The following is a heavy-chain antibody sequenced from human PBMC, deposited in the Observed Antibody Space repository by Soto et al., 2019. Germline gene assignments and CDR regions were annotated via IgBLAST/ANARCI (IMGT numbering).Heavy chain of an antibody. CDR3: ASRWYYYDSSGDLDY. CDR1: GGSISSSSYY. V-gene: IGHV4-39*01. J-gene: IGHJ4*02. Sequence: QLQLQESGPGLVKPSETLSLTCTVSGGSISSSSYYWGWIRQPPGKGLEWIGSIYYSGSTYYNPSLKSRVTISVDTSKNQFSLKLSSVTAADTAVYYCASRWYYYDSSGDLDYWGQGTLVTVSS. D-gene: IGHD3-22*01. CDR2: IYYSGST.